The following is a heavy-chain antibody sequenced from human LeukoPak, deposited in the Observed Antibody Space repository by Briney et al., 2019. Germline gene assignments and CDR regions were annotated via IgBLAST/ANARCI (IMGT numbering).Heavy chain of an antibody. CDR3: ARGTTDIAAAGTAAGFDY. J-gene: IGHJ4*02. Sequence: GESLKISCKGSGYGFTSYWIGWVRQMPGKGLEWMGIIYPGDSDTRYSPSFQGQATISADKSISTAYLQWSSLKASDTAMYYCARGTTDIAAAGTAAGFDYWGQGTLVTVSS. CDR2: IYPGDSDT. V-gene: IGHV5-51*01. D-gene: IGHD6-13*01. CDR1: GYGFTSYW.